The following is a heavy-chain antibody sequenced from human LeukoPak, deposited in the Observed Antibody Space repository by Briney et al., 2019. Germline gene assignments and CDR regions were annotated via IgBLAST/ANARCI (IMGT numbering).Heavy chain of an antibody. Sequence: GASVKVSCKASGYTFTSYYLHWVRQAPGQGLEWMGIINPSGGSTSYAQKFQGRVTMTRDTSTSTVYMELSSLRSEDTAVYYCARDLTTVVTPGRGMDVWGQGTTVTVSS. D-gene: IGHD4-23*01. J-gene: IGHJ6*02. CDR1: GYTFTSYY. V-gene: IGHV1-46*01. CDR2: INPSGGST. CDR3: ARDLTTVVTPGRGMDV.